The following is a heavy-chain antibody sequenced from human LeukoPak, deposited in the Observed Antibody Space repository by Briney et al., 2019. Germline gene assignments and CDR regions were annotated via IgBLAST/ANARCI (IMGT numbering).Heavy chain of an antibody. CDR2: ISGGSSDI. D-gene: IGHD2-21*02. J-gene: IGHJ6*02. CDR1: GFTVSSNF. Sequence: GGSLRLSCAASGFTVSSNFMNWVRQAPGQGLEWLGYISGGSSDIYHIDSVRGRFSISRDNADNSLYLQMNNLRAEDTAIYYCARDYDQVTPRGMDVWGQGTTVTVSS. CDR3: ARDYDQVTPRGMDV. V-gene: IGHV3-21*05.